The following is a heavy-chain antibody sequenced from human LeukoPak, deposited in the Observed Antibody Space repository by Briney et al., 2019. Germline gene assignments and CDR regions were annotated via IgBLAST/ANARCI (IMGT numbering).Heavy chain of an antibody. J-gene: IGHJ4*02. CDR3: ARGLGSGSYYQN. Sequence: SETLSLTCAVYGGSFSNNYWSWMRQPPGKGLEWIGEINRGGSTNYNPSLKSRVTISVDTSKNQFSLRLSSVTAADTAVYYCARGLGSGSYYQNWAQGTLVAVSS. CDR1: GGSFSNNY. V-gene: IGHV4-34*01. CDR2: INRGGST. D-gene: IGHD3-10*01.